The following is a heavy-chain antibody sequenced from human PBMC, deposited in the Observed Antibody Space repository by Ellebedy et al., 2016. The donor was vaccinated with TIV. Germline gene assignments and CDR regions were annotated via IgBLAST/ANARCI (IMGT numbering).Heavy chain of an antibody. CDR1: GGTFSSYA. V-gene: IGHV1-69*13. Sequence: AASVKVSCKASGGTFSSYAISWVRQVPGQGLEWMGGIIPIFGTANYAQKFQGRVTITADESTSTAYMELSSLRSEDTAVYYCGVGATYDAFDIWGQGTMVTVSS. CDR2: IIPIFGTA. CDR3: GVGATYDAFDI. D-gene: IGHD1-26*01. J-gene: IGHJ3*02.